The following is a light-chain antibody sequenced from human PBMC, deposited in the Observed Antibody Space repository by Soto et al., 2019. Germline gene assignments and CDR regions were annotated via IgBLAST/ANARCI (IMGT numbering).Light chain of an antibody. J-gene: IGKJ4*01. V-gene: IGKV3-15*01. CDR3: QQYNNWRIT. CDR1: QSVSSN. Sequence: EIVMTQSPATLSVSPGERATLSCRASQSVSSNLARYQQKPGQAPRLLIYGASTRATGIPARFSGSGSGTEFTLTISSLQSEDFAVYYCQQYNNWRITFGGGTKVEIK. CDR2: GAS.